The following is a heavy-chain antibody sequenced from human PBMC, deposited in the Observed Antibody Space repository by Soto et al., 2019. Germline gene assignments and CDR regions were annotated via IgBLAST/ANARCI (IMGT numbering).Heavy chain of an antibody. CDR1: GFTFDAYA. V-gene: IGHV3-9*01. J-gene: IGHJ4*02. D-gene: IGHD2-2*01. Sequence: GGSLRLSCTASGFTFDAYAMHWVRQASGKGLEWVSGISRNSGNIAYADSVKGRFTISRDNAKNSLYLQMDRLRTEDTAFYYCAKLRCSINSCPPGPPGGFDCWGQGTLVTVSS. CDR2: ISRNSGNI. CDR3: AKLRCSINSCPPGPPGGFDC.